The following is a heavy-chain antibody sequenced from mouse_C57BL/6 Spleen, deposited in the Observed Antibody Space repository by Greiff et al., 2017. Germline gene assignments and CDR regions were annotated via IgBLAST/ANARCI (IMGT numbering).Heavy chain of an antibody. CDR2: ISSGGSYT. CDR3: ARHEDDYDGGGFAY. V-gene: IGHV5-6*01. D-gene: IGHD2-4*01. J-gene: IGHJ3*01. CDR1: GFTFSSYG. Sequence: EVQGVESGGDLVKPGGSLKLSCAASGFTFSSYGMSWVRQTPDKRLEWVATISSGGSYTYYPDSVKGRFTISRDNTKNTLYLQMSSLKSEDTAMYYCARHEDDYDGGGFAYWGQGTLVTVSA.